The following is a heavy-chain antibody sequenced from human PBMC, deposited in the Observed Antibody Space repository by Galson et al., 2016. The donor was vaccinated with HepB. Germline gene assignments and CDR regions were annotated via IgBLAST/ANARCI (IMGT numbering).Heavy chain of an antibody. CDR3: ATEAGPAAMAEYFDY. D-gene: IGHD2-2*01. V-gene: IGHV1-18*01. CDR1: GYTFTSYG. CDR2: ISAYNGNT. Sequence: SVKVSCKASGYTFTSYGISWVRQAPGQGLEWMGWISAYNGNTNYAQKLQGRVTMTTDTSTSTAYMELRSLRSDDTAVYYCATEAGPAAMAEYFDYWGQGTLVTVSS. J-gene: IGHJ4*02.